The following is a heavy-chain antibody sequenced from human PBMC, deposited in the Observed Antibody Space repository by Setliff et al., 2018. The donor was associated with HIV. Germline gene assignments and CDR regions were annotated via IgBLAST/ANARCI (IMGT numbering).Heavy chain of an antibody. CDR3: ARSGVYDHFSGYFIRPFDY. CDR2: IWDDGSNK. D-gene: IGHD3-22*01. J-gene: IGHJ4*02. Sequence: PGGSLRLSCAASGFAFTGFWMSWARQAPGKGLEWVAVIWDDGSNKYYADSVKGRFTISRDTSKNTVYLEMKSLRAGDTALYYCARSGVYDHFSGYFIRPFDYWGQGALVTVSS. V-gene: IGHV3-33*07. CDR1: GFAFTGFW.